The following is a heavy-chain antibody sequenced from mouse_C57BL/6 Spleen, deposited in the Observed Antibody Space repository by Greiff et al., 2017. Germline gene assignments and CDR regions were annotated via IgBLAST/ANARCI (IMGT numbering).Heavy chain of an antibody. V-gene: IGHV5-4*01. D-gene: IGHD1-1*02. Sequence: EVLLVESGGGLVKPGGSLKLSCAASGFTFSSYAMSWVRQTPEKRLEWVATISDGGSYTYYPDNVKGRFTISRDNAKNNLYLQLSHLKSEETAMYYCAREGGSKAMAYWGQGTLVTVSA. J-gene: IGHJ3*01. CDR1: GFTFSSYA. CDR2: ISDGGSYT. CDR3: AREGGSKAMAY.